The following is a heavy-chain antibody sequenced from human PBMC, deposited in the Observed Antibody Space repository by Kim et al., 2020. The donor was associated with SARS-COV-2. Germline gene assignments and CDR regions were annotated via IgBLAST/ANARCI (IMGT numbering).Heavy chain of an antibody. CDR3: ARISVGGGPFTIFGVVIPYGMDV. CDR1: GFTFSSYS. J-gene: IGHJ6*02. Sequence: GGSLRLSCAASGFTFSSYSMNWVRQAPGKGLEWVSYISSSSSTIYYADSVKGRFTISRDNAKNSLYLQMDSLRAEDTAVYYCARISVGGGPFTIFGVVIPYGMDVWGQGTTVTVSS. V-gene: IGHV3-48*04. CDR2: ISSSSSTI. D-gene: IGHD3-3*01.